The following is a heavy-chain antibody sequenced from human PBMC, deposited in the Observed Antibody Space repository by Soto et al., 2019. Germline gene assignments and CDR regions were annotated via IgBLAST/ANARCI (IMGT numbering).Heavy chain of an antibody. V-gene: IGHV4-4*07. CDR2: IQHTGNT. D-gene: IGHD3-16*01. CDR1: GASIRSYH. Sequence: SETLSLTCAVSGASIRSYHWSFLRQPAGKGLEWIGRIQHTGNTNYNPSLKSRVTMSADTFKNQISLKMTSVTAADTAVYFCAKDVSSRRWFDPWGQGVRVTVSS. CDR3: AKDVSSRRWFDP. J-gene: IGHJ5*02.